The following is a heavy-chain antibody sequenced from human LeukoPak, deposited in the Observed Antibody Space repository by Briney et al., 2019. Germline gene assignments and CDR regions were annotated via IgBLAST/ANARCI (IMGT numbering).Heavy chain of an antibody. Sequence: GGSLRLSCAASGFTVSSNCMSWVRQAPGKGLEWVSVIYSGGSTYYADSVKGRFTISRHNSKNTLYLQMNSLRAEDTAVYYCARDRVAVAGTALYYYGMDVWGQGTTVTVSS. CDR3: ARDRVAVAGTALYYYGMDV. CDR2: IYSGGST. V-gene: IGHV3-53*04. J-gene: IGHJ6*02. D-gene: IGHD6-19*01. CDR1: GFTVSSNC.